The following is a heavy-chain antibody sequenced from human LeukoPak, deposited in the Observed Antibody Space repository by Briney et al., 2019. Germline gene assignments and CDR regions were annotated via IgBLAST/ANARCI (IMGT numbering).Heavy chain of an antibody. Sequence: PGGSLRLSCAASGFTVSNNYMNWVRQAPGKGLEWVSLIYSGGSTYYADSVRGRFTISTDSAKNSLYLQMNSLRAEDTAVYYCARDGAWSGPFDYWGQGTLVTVSS. V-gene: IGHV3-53*01. CDR1: GFTVSNNY. J-gene: IGHJ4*02. CDR2: IYSGGST. D-gene: IGHD3-3*01. CDR3: ARDGAWSGPFDY.